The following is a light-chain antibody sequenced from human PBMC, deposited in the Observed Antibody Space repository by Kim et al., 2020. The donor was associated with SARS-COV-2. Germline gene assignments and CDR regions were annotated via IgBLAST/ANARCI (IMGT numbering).Light chain of an antibody. Sequence: VSVSPGQTASITCSGDKLGDKYACWYQQKPGQSPVLVIYQDSKRPSGIPERFSGANSGNTATLTISGTQAMDEADYYCQAWDSSTVFGTGTKVTVL. J-gene: IGLJ1*01. CDR2: QDS. V-gene: IGLV3-1*01. CDR1: KLGDKY. CDR3: QAWDSSTV.